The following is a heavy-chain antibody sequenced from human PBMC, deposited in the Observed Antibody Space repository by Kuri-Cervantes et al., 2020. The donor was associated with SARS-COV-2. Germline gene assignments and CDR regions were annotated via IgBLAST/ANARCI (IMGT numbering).Heavy chain of an antibody. Sequence: GESLKISCAASGFTFSSYAMSWVRQAPGKGLEWVSAISGSGGRTYYADSVEGRFTISRDNSKNTLYLQMHSLRAEGTAVYYCAKRYSSSWTGPSPFDYWGQGTLVTVSS. J-gene: IGHJ4*02. D-gene: IGHD6-13*01. CDR1: GFTFSSYA. V-gene: IGHV3-23*01. CDR3: AKRYSSSWTGPSPFDY. CDR2: ISGSGGRT.